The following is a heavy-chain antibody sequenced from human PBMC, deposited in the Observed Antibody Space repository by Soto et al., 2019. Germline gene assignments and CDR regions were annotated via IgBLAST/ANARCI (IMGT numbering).Heavy chain of an antibody. CDR2: INLGNGNT. V-gene: IGHV1-3*01. Sequence: APVKGPCKASGYSFIYYPIHGVRRAPVKRLEGTGWINLGNGNTADSQKFQGRVTITRDTSARTVHMELSSLTSEDTAVYYCAREPLCGGKCCLSYFDPWGQGTLVTVSS. CDR3: AREPLCGGKCCLSYFDP. J-gene: IGHJ5*02. CDR1: GYSFIYYP. D-gene: IGHD2-21*01.